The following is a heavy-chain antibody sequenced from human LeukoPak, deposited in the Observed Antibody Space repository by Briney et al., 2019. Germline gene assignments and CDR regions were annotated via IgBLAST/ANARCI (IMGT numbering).Heavy chain of an antibody. CDR1: GFTFSTYW. J-gene: IGHJ5*02. Sequence: GGSLRLSCAASGFTFSTYWMHWVRQAPGKRLVWVPRINRDGTSITYADSVRGRFTISRDNAKNTLYLQMNSLRAEDTAVYYCAREIAVAGSFFHPWGQGTLVTASS. CDR3: AREIAVAGSFFHP. CDR2: INRDGTSI. V-gene: IGHV3-74*01. D-gene: IGHD6-19*01.